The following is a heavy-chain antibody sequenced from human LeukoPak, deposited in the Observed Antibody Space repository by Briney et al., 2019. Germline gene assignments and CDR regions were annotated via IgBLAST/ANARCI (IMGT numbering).Heavy chain of an antibody. CDR2: IKQDGSEK. Sequence: PGGSLRLSCAASGFTFSSYWMSWVRQAPGKGLEWVANIKQDGSEKYYVDSVKGRFTISRDNAKNSLYLQMNSLRPEDTAVYYCWLPNCDFWSGYYRTRYDFDYWGQGTLVTVSS. D-gene: IGHD3-3*01. CDR3: WLPNCDFWSGYYRTRYDFDY. J-gene: IGHJ4*02. V-gene: IGHV3-7*01. CDR1: GFTFSSYW.